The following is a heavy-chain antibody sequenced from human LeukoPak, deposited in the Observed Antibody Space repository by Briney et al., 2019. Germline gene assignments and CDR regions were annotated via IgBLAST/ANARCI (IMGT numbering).Heavy chain of an antibody. CDR1: GYTFTGYY. CDR3: ARGGSSSAYNWFDP. Sequence: ASVKVSCKASGYTFTGYYMHWVRQAPGQGLEWMGWINPNSGGTNYAQKFQGRVTMTRDTSISTAYVELRRLRSDDTAVYYCARGGSSSAYNWFDPWGQGTLVTVSS. J-gene: IGHJ5*02. D-gene: IGHD6-6*01. V-gene: IGHV1-2*02. CDR2: INPNSGGT.